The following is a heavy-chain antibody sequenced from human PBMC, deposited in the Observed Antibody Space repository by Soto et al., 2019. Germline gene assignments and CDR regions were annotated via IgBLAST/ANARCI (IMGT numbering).Heavy chain of an antibody. CDR3: ARGYGPRYYYYGMDV. Sequence: QVQLQQWGAGLLKPSETLSLTCAVYGGSFSGYYWSWIRQPPGKGLEWIGEINHSGSTNYNPSLKSRVTISVDTSKNQFSLKLGSVTAADTAVYYCARGYGPRYYYYGMDVWGQGTTVTVSS. V-gene: IGHV4-34*01. D-gene: IGHD4-17*01. CDR2: INHSGST. CDR1: GGSFSGYY. J-gene: IGHJ6*02.